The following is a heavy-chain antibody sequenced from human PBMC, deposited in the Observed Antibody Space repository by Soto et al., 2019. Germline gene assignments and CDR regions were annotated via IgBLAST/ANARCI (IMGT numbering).Heavy chain of an antibody. D-gene: IGHD3-10*01. Sequence: GGSLRLSCTASGFTFGDYAMSWFRQAPGKGLEWVGFIRSKAYGGTTEYAASVKGRFTISRDDSKSIAYLQMNSLKTEDTAVYYCTSIVNVLTWFGEPHPAFDIWGQGTMVTVSS. V-gene: IGHV3-49*03. CDR1: GFTFGDYA. CDR2: IRSKAYGGTT. J-gene: IGHJ3*02. CDR3: TSIVNVLTWFGEPHPAFDI.